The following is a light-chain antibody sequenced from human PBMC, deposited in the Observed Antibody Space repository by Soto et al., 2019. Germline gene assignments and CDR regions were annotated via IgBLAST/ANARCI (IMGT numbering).Light chain of an antibody. CDR1: QSLSDW. CDR2: KAS. V-gene: IGKV1-5*03. J-gene: IGKJ2*01. CDR3: QQFNSYSYT. Sequence: DIQMTQSPSTLSASVGDRVTITCRASQSLSDWLAWYQQKPGKAPKLLIYKASTLESGVPSRFSGSGSGTEFTLTTSSLQPDDFATYYCQQFNSYSYTFGQGTELEIK.